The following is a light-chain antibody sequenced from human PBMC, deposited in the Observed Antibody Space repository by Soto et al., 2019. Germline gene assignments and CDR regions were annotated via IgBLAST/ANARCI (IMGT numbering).Light chain of an antibody. Sequence: QSALTQPASVSGSPGQSITISCTVTSSDVGGYNYVSWYQQHPGKAPKLMIYDVSNRPSGVSNRFSGSKSVNTASLTISGLQAEDEDDYYCSSYTSSSTLVVFGGGTKLTVL. CDR1: SSDVGGYNY. CDR2: DVS. CDR3: SSYTSSSTLVV. J-gene: IGLJ2*01. V-gene: IGLV2-14*01.